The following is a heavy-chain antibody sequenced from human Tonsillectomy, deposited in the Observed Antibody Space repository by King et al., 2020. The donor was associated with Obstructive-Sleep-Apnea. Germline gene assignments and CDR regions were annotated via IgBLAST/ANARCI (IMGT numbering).Heavy chain of an antibody. CDR1: GFTFSSYA. V-gene: IGHV3-30*18. J-gene: IGHJ4*02. CDR2: ISYDGSNK. Sequence: VQLVESGGGVVQPGRSLRLSCAASGFTFSSYALHWVRQAPGKGLEWVSVISYDGSNKYYADSVKGRFTISRDNSKNTLYLQMNSLRAEDTAVYYCAKDQEAWLVQPFDYWGKGTLVTVSS. CDR3: AKDQEAWLVQPFDY. D-gene: IGHD6-19*01.